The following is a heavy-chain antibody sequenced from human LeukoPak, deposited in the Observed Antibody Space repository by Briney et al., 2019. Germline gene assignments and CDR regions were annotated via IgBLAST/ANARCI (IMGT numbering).Heavy chain of an antibody. J-gene: IGHJ4*02. CDR1: GYSFVGYG. CDR2: FNPENGNT. V-gene: IGHV1-18*01. CDR3: ATTYNYDSSGYPLDY. D-gene: IGHD3-22*01. Sequence: ASVKVSCKASGYSFVGYGITWVRQAPGQGLEWMGWFNPENGNTNYAQKVQGRVTMTRDTSTSTVYMELSSLRSEDTAVYYCATTYNYDSSGYPLDYWGQGTLVTVSS.